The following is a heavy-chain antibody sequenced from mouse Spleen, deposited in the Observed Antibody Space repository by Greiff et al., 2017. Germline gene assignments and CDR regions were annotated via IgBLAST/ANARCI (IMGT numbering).Heavy chain of an antibody. CDR1: GYSITSGYY. V-gene: IGHV3-6*01. CDR3: AREGNYLAWFAY. Sequence: EVKLQQSGPGLVKPSQSLSLTCSVTGYSITSGYYWNWIRQFPGNKLEWMGYISYDGSNNYNPSLKNRISITRDTSKNQFFLKLNSVTTEDTATYYCAREGNYLAWFAYWGQGTLVTVSA. CDR2: ISYDGSN. J-gene: IGHJ3*01. D-gene: IGHD2-1*01.